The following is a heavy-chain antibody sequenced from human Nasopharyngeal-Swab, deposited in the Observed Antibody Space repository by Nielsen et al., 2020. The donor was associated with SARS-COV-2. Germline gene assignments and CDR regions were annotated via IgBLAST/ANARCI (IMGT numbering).Heavy chain of an antibody. V-gene: IGHV3-48*01. Sequence: GESLKMSCAASGFTFRNYNMNWVRQAPGRGLEWVSFISPMSSTIYYADSVKGRFIISRDNAKNSLFLQMNNLRAEDTAVYYCASEPDSGDAPFDYWGRGTLVTVSS. J-gene: IGHJ4*02. CDR3: ASEPDSGDAPFDY. D-gene: IGHD4-17*01. CDR2: ISPMSSTI. CDR1: GFTFRNYN.